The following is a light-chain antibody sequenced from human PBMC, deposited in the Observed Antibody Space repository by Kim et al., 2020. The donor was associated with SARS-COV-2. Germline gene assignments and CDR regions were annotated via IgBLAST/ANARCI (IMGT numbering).Light chain of an antibody. J-gene: IGLJ3*02. V-gene: IGLV3-21*04. CDR3: QSWDSNNDHRV. CDR1: NVGSKN. Sequence: SYELTQPPSVSVAPGMTARITCGGNNVGSKNVHWYQQKPGQAPVLVMYYNNDRPSGIPERVSGSNSENTATLTISRVEAEDEADYYCQSWDSNNDHRVFGGGTQLTVL. CDR2: YNN.